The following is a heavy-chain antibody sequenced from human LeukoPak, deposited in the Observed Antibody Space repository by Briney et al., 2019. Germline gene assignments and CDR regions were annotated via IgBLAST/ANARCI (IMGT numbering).Heavy chain of an antibody. J-gene: IGHJ4*02. CDR2: VWSDGSNR. CDR3: AKSNTESQTSVGN. CDR1: GFTFNTYG. D-gene: IGHD1-26*01. Sequence: GGSLRLSCAASGFTFNTYGMHWVRQAPPKGLGWVAVVWSDGSNRFYADSVEDRFSISRDNSKNTLYLQMNSLRAEDTAVYYCAKSNTESQTSVGNWGQGTLVSVSS. V-gene: IGHV3-33*06.